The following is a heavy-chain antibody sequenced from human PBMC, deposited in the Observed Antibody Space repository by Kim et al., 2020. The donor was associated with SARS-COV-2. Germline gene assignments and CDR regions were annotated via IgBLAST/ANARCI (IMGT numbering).Heavy chain of an antibody. CDR3: TTSRWSSYAY. V-gene: IGHV3-15*01. CDR1: GFTFSNAW. CDR2: IKSQSDGGTI. Sequence: GGSLRLSCAASGFTFSNAWMNWVRQAPGKGLEWVGRIKSQSDGGTIDYAAPVKGRFTISREDSEDTLYLQMNSLKTEDTGVYYCTTSRWSSYAYWGQGTMVTVSS. D-gene: IGHD2-2*01. J-gene: IGHJ4*02.